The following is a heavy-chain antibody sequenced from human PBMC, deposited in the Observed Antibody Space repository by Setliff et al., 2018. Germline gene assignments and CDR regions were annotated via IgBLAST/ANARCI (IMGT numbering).Heavy chain of an antibody. CDR1: GGFIRDYY. CDR3: AAVGIDAGGGWFDP. Sequence: PSETLSLTCTVSGGFIRDYYWNWIRQPPGKGLEWIGYLYYRGTTNYNSSLKSRVTISIDMSKNQFSLKLSSATAADAAVYFCAAVGIDAGGGWFDPWGHGIPVTVS. V-gene: IGHV4-59*01. J-gene: IGHJ5*02. CDR2: LYYRGTT. D-gene: IGHD1-26*01.